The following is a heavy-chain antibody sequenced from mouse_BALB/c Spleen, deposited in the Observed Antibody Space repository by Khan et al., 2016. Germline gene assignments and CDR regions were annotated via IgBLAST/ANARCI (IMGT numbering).Heavy chain of an antibody. CDR2: IDPANGNT. J-gene: IGHJ3*01. D-gene: IGHD2-4*01. CDR3: ARSPYDYDVGFAY. CDR1: GFNIKDTY. V-gene: IGHV14-3*02. Sequence: VQLQQSGAELVKPGASVKLSCTASGFNIKDTYMHWVKQRPEQGLEWIGRIDPANGNTKYDPQFQGKATITADTSSHTAYLQLSSLTSEDTAVYYCARSPYDYDVGFAYWGQGTLVTVSA.